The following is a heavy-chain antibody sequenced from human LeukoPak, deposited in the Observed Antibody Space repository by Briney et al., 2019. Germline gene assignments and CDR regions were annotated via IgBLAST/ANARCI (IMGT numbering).Heavy chain of an antibody. CDR1: GYTFTSYD. CDR3: ARGPYSGSYSAGNYFDY. CDR2: MNPNSGNT. V-gene: IGHV1-8*03. Sequence: GASVKVSCKASGYTFTSYDINWVRQATGQGLEWMGWMNPNSGNTGYAQKFQGRVTITRNTSISTAYMELSSLRSEDTAVYYCARGPYSGSYSAGNYFDYWGQGTLVTVSS. D-gene: IGHD1-26*01. J-gene: IGHJ4*02.